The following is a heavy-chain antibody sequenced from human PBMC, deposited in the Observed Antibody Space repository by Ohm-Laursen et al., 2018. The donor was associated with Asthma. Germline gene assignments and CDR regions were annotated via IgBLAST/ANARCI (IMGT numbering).Heavy chain of an antibody. CDR2: ISSSGSTI. J-gene: IGHJ4*02. CDR3: ARDMITFGGVLDY. CDR1: GFSFSDYY. D-gene: IGHD3-16*01. Sequence: SLRLSCAASGFSFSDYYMSWIRQAPGKGLEWISFISSSGSTIYYADSVKGRFTISRDNSKNTLYLQMNSLRAEDTAVYYCARDMITFGGVLDYWGQGTLVTVSS. V-gene: IGHV3-11*04.